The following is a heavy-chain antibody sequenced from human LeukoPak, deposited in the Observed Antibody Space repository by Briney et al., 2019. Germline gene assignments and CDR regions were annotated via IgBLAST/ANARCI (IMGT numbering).Heavy chain of an antibody. CDR1: GFSLSTTGVG. CDR3: AHKGRGSGSYTM. V-gene: IGHV2-5*01. CDR2: TYWNNDK. Sequence: SGPTLVNPPQTLTLTCTFSGFSLSTTGVGVGWIRQPPGKALEWLAVTYWNNDKSYSPSLKSRLTITKDTSKNQVVLIMTNMDPVDTATYYCAHKGRGSGSYTMWGQGTLVTVSS. D-gene: IGHD3-10*01. J-gene: IGHJ4*02.